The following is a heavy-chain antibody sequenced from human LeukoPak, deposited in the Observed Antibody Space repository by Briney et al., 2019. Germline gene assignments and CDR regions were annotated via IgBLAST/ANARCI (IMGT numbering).Heavy chain of an antibody. J-gene: IGHJ5*02. CDR3: ARGYCGGDCPRGMWFDP. CDR2: IIPIFGTA. V-gene: IGHV1-69*01. D-gene: IGHD2-21*02. Sequence: ASVKVSCKASGGTFSSYAISWVRQAPGQGLEWMGGIIPIFGTANYAQKFRGRVTITADESTSTAYMELSSLRSEDTAVYYCARGYCGGDCPRGMWFDPWGQGTLVTVSS. CDR1: GGTFSSYA.